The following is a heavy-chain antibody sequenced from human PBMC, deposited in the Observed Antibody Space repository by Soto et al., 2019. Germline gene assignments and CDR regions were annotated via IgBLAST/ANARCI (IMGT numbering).Heavy chain of an antibody. CDR2: MYHSGIT. CDR1: GYSIRSGSF. J-gene: IGHJ6*02. CDR3: ARSMYSTSAQLYYGMDV. Sequence: SETLSLTCAVSGYSIRSGSFWGWIRQPPGKGLEWIGSMYHSGITYYNLSLKSRVTISVETSKNQLSLKLSSATAADTAVYYCARSMYSTSAQLYYGMDVWGQGTTVTVSS. D-gene: IGHD6-6*01. V-gene: IGHV4-38-2*01.